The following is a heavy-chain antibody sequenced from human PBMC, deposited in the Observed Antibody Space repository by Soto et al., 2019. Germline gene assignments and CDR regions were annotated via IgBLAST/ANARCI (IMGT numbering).Heavy chain of an antibody. J-gene: IGHJ4*02. V-gene: IGHV1-69*01. CDR1: GGLFSSYA. CDR3: ARGGSAYVWVNEF. Sequence: QEQLVQSGAEVKKPGSSVKVSCKASGGLFSSYAISWVRQAPGQGLEWMGGIIPVFGTANYAQKSQGRITITADESANTAYMELSSLRSEDTAMYYCARGGSAYVWVNEFWGQGTLVTVAS. CDR2: IIPVFGTA. D-gene: IGHD3-16*01.